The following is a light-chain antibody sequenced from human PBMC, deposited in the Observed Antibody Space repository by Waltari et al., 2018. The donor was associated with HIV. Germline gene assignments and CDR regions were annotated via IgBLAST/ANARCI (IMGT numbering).Light chain of an antibody. Sequence: QSALTQPVSVSGSPGQSITISCPGTSSDVGSYDLVSWYQQYPGKAPQLIIYEVNQRPLGVSNRFSGSKSGNTASLTISGLQAEDEADYYCCSYAGDSIYVVFGGGTRLTV. J-gene: IGLJ2*01. CDR2: EVN. CDR3: CSYAGDSIYVV. V-gene: IGLV2-23*02. CDR1: SSDVGSYDL.